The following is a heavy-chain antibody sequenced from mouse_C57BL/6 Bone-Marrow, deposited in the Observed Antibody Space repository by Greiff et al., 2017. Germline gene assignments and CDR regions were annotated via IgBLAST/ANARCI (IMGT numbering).Heavy chain of an antibody. Sequence: VQLQQPGAELVRPGTSVTLSCKASGYTFTSYWMHWVKQRPGQGLEWIGVIDPSDSYTNYNQKFKGKATLTVDTSSSTAYMQLSSLTSEDSAVYYCARYPPVAGFAYWGQGTLVTVSA. D-gene: IGHD1-1*01. CDR1: GYTFTSYW. J-gene: IGHJ3*01. CDR3: ARYPPVAGFAY. CDR2: IDPSDSYT. V-gene: IGHV1-59*01.